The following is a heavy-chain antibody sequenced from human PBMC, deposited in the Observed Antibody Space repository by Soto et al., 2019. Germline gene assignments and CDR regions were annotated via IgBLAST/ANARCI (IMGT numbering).Heavy chain of an antibody. CDR1: GYTFTNYW. CDR3: AASIFYYGMDV. CDR2: IYPGDSDT. J-gene: IGHJ6*02. Sequence: PGESLEISYNGSGYTFTNYWIGRVREMPGKGLEWMGIIYPGDSDTKYNPSFQGQVTISADKSITTTYLQWSSLKASDTAIYYCAASIFYYGMDVWGQGTTVTVSS. V-gene: IGHV5-51*01.